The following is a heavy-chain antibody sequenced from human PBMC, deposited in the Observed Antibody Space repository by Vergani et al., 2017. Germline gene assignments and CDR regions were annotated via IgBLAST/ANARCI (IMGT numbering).Heavy chain of an antibody. D-gene: IGHD2-2*01. Sequence: QVQLVQSGAEVKKPGSSVKVSCKASGGTFSSYTISWVRQAPGQGLEWMGRIIPILGIANYAQKFQGRVTITADKSTSTAYMELSSLRSEDTAVYYCARVASGSTSSHYYMDVWGKGTTVTVSS. J-gene: IGHJ6*03. CDR2: IIPILGIA. V-gene: IGHV1-69*02. CDR1: GGTFSSYT. CDR3: ARVASGSTSSHYYMDV.